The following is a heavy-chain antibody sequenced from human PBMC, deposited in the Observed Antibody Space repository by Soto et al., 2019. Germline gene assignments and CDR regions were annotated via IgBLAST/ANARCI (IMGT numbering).Heavy chain of an antibody. CDR3: ARGMEEYYYDSSGRDAFDI. CDR1: GYTFTGYY. CDR2: INPNSGGT. Sequence: ASVKVSCKASGYTFTGYYMHWVRQAPGQGLEWMGWINPNSGGTNYAQKFQGWVTMTRDTSISTAYMELSRLRSDDTAVYYCARGMEEYYYDSSGRDAFDIWGQGTMVTVSS. V-gene: IGHV1-2*04. D-gene: IGHD3-22*01. J-gene: IGHJ3*02.